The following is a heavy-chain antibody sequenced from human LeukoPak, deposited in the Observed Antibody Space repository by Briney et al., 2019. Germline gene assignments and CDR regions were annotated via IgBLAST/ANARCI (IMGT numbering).Heavy chain of an antibody. J-gene: IGHJ4*02. D-gene: IGHD6-19*01. V-gene: IGHV4-39*01. CDR1: GGSISSSSYY. Sequence: NPSETLSLTCNVSGGSISSSSYYWGWIRQPPGKGLEWIGSIYYSGSTYYNPSLKSRVTISVDTSKKQFSLQLNSVTAADTAVYYCTTIHDRDSSGWFRFDSWGQGTLVTVSS. CDR2: IYYSGST. CDR3: TTIHDRDSSGWFRFDS.